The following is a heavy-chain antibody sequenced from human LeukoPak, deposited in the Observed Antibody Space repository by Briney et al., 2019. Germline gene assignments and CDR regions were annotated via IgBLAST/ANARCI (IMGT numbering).Heavy chain of an antibody. V-gene: IGHV3-30*04. CDR1: GFTFSIYT. J-gene: IGHJ4*02. D-gene: IGHD3-10*01. Sequence: GGSLRLSCAASGFTFSIYTMHWVRQAPGKGLEWVALISYDGSNKTYADSVKGRFTISRDNSKNTLFLQVNSLRPDDTAVYYCARDSAVWFGDLGAPFDYWGQGTRVTVSS. CDR2: ISYDGSNK. CDR3: ARDSAVWFGDLGAPFDY.